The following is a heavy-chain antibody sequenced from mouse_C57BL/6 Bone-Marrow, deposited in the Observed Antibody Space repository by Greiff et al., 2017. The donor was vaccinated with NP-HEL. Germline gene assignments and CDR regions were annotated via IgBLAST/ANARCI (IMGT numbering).Heavy chain of an antibody. CDR2: IYPSDSET. D-gene: IGHD2-2*01. CDR1: GYTFTSYW. Sequence: QVQLQQPGAELVRPGSSAKLSCKASGYTFTSYWMDWVKQRPGQGLEWIGNIYPSDSETHYNQKFKDKATLTVDKSSSTAYMQLSSLTSEDSAVYYCASGSGGAWFAYWGQGTLVTVSA. CDR3: ASGSGGAWFAY. J-gene: IGHJ3*01. V-gene: IGHV1-61*01.